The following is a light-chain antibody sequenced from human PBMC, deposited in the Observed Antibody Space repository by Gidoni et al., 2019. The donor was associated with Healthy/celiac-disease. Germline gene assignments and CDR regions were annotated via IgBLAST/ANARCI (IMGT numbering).Light chain of an antibody. CDR2: GKN. CDR3: NSRDSSGNPVV. V-gene: IGLV3-19*01. Sequence: SELTQDPAVSVALGPTVRITCQGDSLRSYYASCYQQKPGQAPVLVIYGKNNRPSGIPDLFSGSSSGNTASLTITGAQAEDEADYYCNSRDSSGNPVVFGGGTKLTVL. CDR1: SLRSYY. J-gene: IGLJ2*01.